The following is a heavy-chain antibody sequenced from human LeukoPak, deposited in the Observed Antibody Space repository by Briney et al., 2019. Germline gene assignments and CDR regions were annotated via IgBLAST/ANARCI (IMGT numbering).Heavy chain of an antibody. D-gene: IGHD3-22*01. CDR2: ISSNGDIT. V-gene: IGHV3-64*01. CDR3: ARCPLQNCYDSSNYYPAWFDP. Sequence: GGSLRLSCATSGFTFSDYAMHWVRQAPGKGLEYVSTISSNGDITYYANSVKGRFTISRDNSKNTLYLQLGSLRAEDMALYYCARCPLQNCYDSSNYYPAWFDPWGQGTLVTVSS. CDR1: GFTFSDYA. J-gene: IGHJ5*02.